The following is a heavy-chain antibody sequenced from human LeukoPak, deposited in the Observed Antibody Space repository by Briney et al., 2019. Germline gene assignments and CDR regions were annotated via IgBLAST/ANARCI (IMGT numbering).Heavy chain of an antibody. CDR3: AKQSYARSLGE. CDR2: TNSGGTST. J-gene: IGHJ4*02. Sequence: PGGSLRLSCATSGFPFSDFSMIWVRQAPGKGLEWISTTNSGGTSTYYAESVKGRFTISRDNSKNTLYLQMSSLRVEDTAVYYCAKQSYARSLGEGGPGTLVSVSP. D-gene: IGHD2-8*01. V-gene: IGHV3-23*01. CDR1: GFPFSDFS.